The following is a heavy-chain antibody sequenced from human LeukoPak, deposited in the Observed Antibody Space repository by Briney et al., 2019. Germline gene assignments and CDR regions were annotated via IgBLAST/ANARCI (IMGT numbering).Heavy chain of an antibody. CDR2: IYDSGST. D-gene: IGHD3-16*01. Sequence: PSETLSLTCTVSGGSLSNHYWSWIRQPPGKGLEWIGHIYDSGSTTYNPSLKSRVTMSVDTSKNQFSLNLSSVTAADTAVYYSARGRIGGPKAPFDYWGQGTLVTVSS. J-gene: IGHJ4*02. CDR3: ARGRIGGPKAPFDY. CDR1: GGSLSNHY. V-gene: IGHV4-59*11.